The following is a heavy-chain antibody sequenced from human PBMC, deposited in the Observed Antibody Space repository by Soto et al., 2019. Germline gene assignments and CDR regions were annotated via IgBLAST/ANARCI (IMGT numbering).Heavy chain of an antibody. CDR2: IIPIFATA. D-gene: IGHD1-26*01. CDR3: ARDGGRHSGGSDY. Sequence: QVQLVQSGAEVKKPGSSVKVSCKASGGTFSSYSINWVRQAPGQGLEWMGEIIPIFATANYAQKLQGRVTITADESTSTAYMELSSLRSEDTAVYYCARDGGRHSGGSDYWGQGTLVTVSS. J-gene: IGHJ4*02. V-gene: IGHV1-69*01. CDR1: GGTFSSYS.